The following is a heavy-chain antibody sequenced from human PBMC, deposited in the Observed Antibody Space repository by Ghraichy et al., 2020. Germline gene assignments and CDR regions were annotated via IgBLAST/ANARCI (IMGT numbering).Heavy chain of an antibody. V-gene: IGHV3-7*01. Sequence: GESLNISCAASGLTFSSDWMTWVRQAPGKGLEWVANINPDGSETYYVDSVKGRFTISRDNTKNSLHLQMNSLRAEDTAVYYCARYYDGSGHFDDFDIWGQGTMVTVSS. CDR3: ARYYDGSGHFDDFDI. CDR1: GLTFSSDW. J-gene: IGHJ3*02. CDR2: INPDGSET. D-gene: IGHD3-22*01.